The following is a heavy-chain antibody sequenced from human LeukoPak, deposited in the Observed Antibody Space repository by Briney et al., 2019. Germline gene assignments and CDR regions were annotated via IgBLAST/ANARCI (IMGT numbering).Heavy chain of an antibody. D-gene: IGHD3/OR15-3a*01. CDR2: ISYDGSNE. CDR3: AKGGTGSYYYYGMDV. Sequence: GRSLRLSCAASGSTFSSYGIHWVRQAPGKGLEWVAVISYDGSNEYYVDSVKGRFTISRDNSKNTMYLQMNSLRAEDTAVYYCAKGGTGSYYYYGMDVWGQGTTVTVSS. J-gene: IGHJ6*02. V-gene: IGHV3-30*18. CDR1: GSTFSSYG.